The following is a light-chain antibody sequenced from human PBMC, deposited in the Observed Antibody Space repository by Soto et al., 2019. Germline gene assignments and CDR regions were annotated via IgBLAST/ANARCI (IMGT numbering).Light chain of an antibody. J-gene: IGKJ5*01. CDR3: QQRSSWIT. CDR1: QSVSTY. CDR2: DAS. V-gene: IGKV3-11*01. Sequence: EVVLTQSPATLSLSPGERATLSCRASQSVSTYLAWYQQKPGQAPRLLIYDASNRATGIPARFSGSGSATDSTLTISSLEPEDFAVYYCQQRSSWITFGQGTRLEIK.